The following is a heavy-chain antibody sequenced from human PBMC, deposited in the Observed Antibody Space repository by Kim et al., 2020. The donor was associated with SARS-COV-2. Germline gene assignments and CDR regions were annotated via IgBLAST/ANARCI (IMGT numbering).Heavy chain of an antibody. D-gene: IGHD3-10*01. V-gene: IGHV4-59*12. J-gene: IGHJ5*02. CDR1: GGSISSYY. Sequence: SETLSLTCTVSGGSISSYYWSWIRQPPGKGLEWIGYIYYSGSTNYNPSLKSRVTISVDTSKNQFSLKLSSVTAADTAVYYCARSYGLRLVPWGQGIL. CDR3: ARSYGLRLVP. CDR2: IYYSGST.